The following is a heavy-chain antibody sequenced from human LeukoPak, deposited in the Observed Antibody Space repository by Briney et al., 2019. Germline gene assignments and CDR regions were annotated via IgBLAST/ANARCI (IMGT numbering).Heavy chain of an antibody. CDR3: ARDESLTMVRGVTIPGAFDI. J-gene: IGHJ3*02. CDR2: IYTIGSP. Sequence: SETLSLTCTVSGGSISSYYWSWIRQPAGKGLEWISRIYTIGSPTYNPSLQSPVTMSVHTSKNQFSLKLSSVTAAHTAVYYCARDESLTMVRGVTIPGAFDIWGQGTMVTVSS. V-gene: IGHV4-4*07. CDR1: GGSISSYY. D-gene: IGHD3-10*01.